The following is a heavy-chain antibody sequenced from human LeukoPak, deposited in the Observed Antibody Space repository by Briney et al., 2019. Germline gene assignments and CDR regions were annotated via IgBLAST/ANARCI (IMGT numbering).Heavy chain of an antibody. Sequence: GGSLRLSCAASGFTFRTYAMSWVRQAPGKGLEWVSGISDSGDGTYYAESVKGRFTISRDNSKNTLYLQMNSLRAEDTAVYYCAKDFHYDILTGYYLWGQGTLVTVSS. V-gene: IGHV3-23*01. J-gene: IGHJ4*02. CDR2: ISDSGDGT. CDR1: GFTFRTYA. D-gene: IGHD3-9*01. CDR3: AKDFHYDILTGYYL.